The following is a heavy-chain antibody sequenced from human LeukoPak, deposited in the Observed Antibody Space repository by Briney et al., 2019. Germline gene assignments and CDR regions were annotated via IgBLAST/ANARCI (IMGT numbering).Heavy chain of an antibody. J-gene: IGHJ6*03. CDR3: AKEEQWLNYYYYYMDV. CDR2: ISGSGGST. D-gene: IGHD6-19*01. V-gene: IGHV3-23*01. CDR1: GFTFSSYG. Sequence: GTLRLSCAASGFTFSSYGMNWVRRPPGKGLEWVSAISGSGGSTYYADSVKGRFTISRDNSKNTLYLQMNSLRAEDTAVYYCAKEEQWLNYYYYYMDVWGKGTTVTISS.